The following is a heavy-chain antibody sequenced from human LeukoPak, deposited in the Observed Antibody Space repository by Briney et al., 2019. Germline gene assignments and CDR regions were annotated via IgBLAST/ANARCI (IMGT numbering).Heavy chain of an antibody. Sequence: SETLSLTCTVSGGSISIYYWSWIRQPPGKGLEWIGYIYTSGSTNYNPSLKSRVTISVDTSKNQFPLKLSSVTAADTAVYYCARGDGYNFFDYWGQGTLVTVSS. CDR2: IYTSGST. V-gene: IGHV4-4*09. D-gene: IGHD5-24*01. CDR3: ARGDGYNFFDY. J-gene: IGHJ4*02. CDR1: GGSISIYY.